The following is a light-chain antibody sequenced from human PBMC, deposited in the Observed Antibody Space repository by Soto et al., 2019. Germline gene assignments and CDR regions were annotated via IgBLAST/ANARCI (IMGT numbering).Light chain of an antibody. CDR1: SSDIGGYSY. Sequence: QSALTQPPSASGSPGQSVTISCTGTSSDIGGYSYVSWYQQHPGKAPKLMIYEVSKRPSGVPDRFSGSRSGYTASLTVSGLQAEDEADYYCSSYAGSNNVLFGGGTKLTVL. CDR3: SSYAGSNNVL. J-gene: IGLJ2*01. V-gene: IGLV2-8*01. CDR2: EVS.